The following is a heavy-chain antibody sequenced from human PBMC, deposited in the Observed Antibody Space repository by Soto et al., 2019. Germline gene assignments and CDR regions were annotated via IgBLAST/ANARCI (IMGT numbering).Heavy chain of an antibody. D-gene: IGHD2-2*03. J-gene: IGHJ4*02. CDR1: GFSLSTGAVG. CDR2: VYDNDDI. CDR3: AHGRSVGSTYYFEY. Sequence: QITLKESGPTLVKPTQTLTLTCTFSGFSLSTGAVGVGWIRQPPGEALEWLALVYDNDDIRYSPSLKDRLTIXNXTAXNPVVLTLTNMDLVDTATYFCAHGRSVGSTYYFEYWGQGTLVTVSS. V-gene: IGHV2-5*01.